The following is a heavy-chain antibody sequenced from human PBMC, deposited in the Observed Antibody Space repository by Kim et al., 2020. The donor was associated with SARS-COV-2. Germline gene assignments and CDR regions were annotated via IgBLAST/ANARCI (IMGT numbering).Heavy chain of an antibody. CDR1: GGSISSSSYY. J-gene: IGHJ2*01. D-gene: IGHD2-2*01. Sequence: SETLSLICTVSGGSISSSSYYWGWIRQPPGKGLEWIGSIYYSGSTYYNPSLKSRVTISVDTSKNQFSLKLSSVTAADTAVYYCARHVSDDVPPLAFDLLG. CDR2: IYYSGST. V-gene: IGHV4-39*01. CDR3: ARHVSDDVPPLAFDL.